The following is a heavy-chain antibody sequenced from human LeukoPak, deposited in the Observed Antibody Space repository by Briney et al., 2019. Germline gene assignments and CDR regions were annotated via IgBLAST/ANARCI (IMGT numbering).Heavy chain of an antibody. Sequence: GSLRLSCAASGLTFRNYNFNWVRPAPGKGLGWVSYLGRNFPYFSSTKHYADSVRGRFTISRDDAKNSLYLEINGLRAEDTAVYYCARDLLFGATSYFDQWGQGAPVTVSS. CDR3: ARDLLFGATSYFDQ. D-gene: IGHD2-15*01. CDR2: LGRNFPYFSSTK. CDR1: GLTFRNYN. V-gene: IGHV3-48*01. J-gene: IGHJ4*02.